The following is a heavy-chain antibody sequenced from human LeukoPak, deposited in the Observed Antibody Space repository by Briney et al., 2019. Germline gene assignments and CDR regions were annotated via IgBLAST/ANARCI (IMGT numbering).Heavy chain of an antibody. CDR2: ISSSSSYT. Sequence: KPGGSLRLSCTASGFTFSSYWMSWIRQAPGKGLEWVSYISSSSSYTNYADSVKGRFTISRDNAKNSLYLQMNSLRAEDTAVYYCARDSDGGNDYWGQGTLVTVSS. D-gene: IGHD4-23*01. CDR1: GFTFSSYW. V-gene: IGHV3-11*05. J-gene: IGHJ4*02. CDR3: ARDSDGGNDY.